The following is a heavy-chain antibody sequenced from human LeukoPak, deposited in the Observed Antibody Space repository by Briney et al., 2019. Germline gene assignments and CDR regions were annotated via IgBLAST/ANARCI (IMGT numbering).Heavy chain of an antibody. D-gene: IGHD3-22*01. CDR1: GFIFSNYW. CDR3: ARDPYDSSGYYPYYFDY. Sequence: GGSLRLSCAASGFIFSNYWMHWVRQVPGKGLVWVSRINTDGSATSYADSVKGRFTISRDNAKNSLYLQMNSLRAEDTAVYYCARDPYDSSGYYPYYFDYWGQGTLVTVSS. CDR2: INTDGSAT. V-gene: IGHV3-74*01. J-gene: IGHJ4*02.